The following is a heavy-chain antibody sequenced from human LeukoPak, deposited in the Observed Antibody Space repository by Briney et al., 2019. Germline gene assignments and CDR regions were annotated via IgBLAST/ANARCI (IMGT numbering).Heavy chain of an antibody. CDR1: GGSFSGYY. Sequence: SETLSLTCAVYGGSFSGYYWSWIRQPPGKGLEWIGEINHSGSTNYNPSLKSRVTIPVDTSKNQFSLKLSSVTAADTAVYYCTTYYYDSSGFNDYWGQGTLVTVSS. V-gene: IGHV4-34*01. CDR3: TTYYYDSSGFNDY. D-gene: IGHD3-22*01. J-gene: IGHJ4*02. CDR2: INHSGST.